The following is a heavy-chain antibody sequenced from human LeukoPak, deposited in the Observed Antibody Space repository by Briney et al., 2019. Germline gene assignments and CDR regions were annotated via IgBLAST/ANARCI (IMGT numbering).Heavy chain of an antibody. D-gene: IGHD3-10*01. Sequence: ASVKVPCKASGYTFTSYYMHWVRQAPGQGLEWMGMINPSGGSTNYAQKFQGRVTMTRDTSTSTAYMELSSLRSEDTAVYYCARRYYYGSAGTYYNPPDYWGQGTLVTVSS. CDR3: ARRYYYGSAGTYYNPPDY. J-gene: IGHJ4*02. V-gene: IGHV1-46*01. CDR2: INPSGGST. CDR1: GYTFTSYY.